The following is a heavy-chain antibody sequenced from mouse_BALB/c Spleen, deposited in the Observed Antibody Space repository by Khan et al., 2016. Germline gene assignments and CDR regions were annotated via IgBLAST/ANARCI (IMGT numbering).Heavy chain of an antibody. CDR3: KAVCDGNCIYFDY. J-gene: IGHJ2*01. CDR1: AFNIKDYY. CDR2: IDPESGDT. D-gene: IGHD2-1*01. V-gene: IGHV14-4*02. Sequence: EVQLQESGAELVRSRASVKLSCTASAFNIKDYYIHWVKQRPEQGLDWIGWIDPESGDTEYDPKLQGRATVTAETSSNTASMQLRSLPSEDSDVSYCKAVCDGNCIYFDYWGQGTTLTVSS.